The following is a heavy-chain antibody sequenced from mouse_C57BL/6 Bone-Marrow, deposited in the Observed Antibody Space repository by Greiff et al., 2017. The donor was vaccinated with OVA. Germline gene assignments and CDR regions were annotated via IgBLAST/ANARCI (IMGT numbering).Heavy chain of an antibody. V-gene: IGHV1-50*01. CDR3: AYILYYYGSSFYYFDY. CDR2: IVPSDSYT. CDR1: GYTFTRYW. J-gene: IGHJ2*01. Sequence: VQLQQPGAELVKPGASVKLSCKASGYTFTRYWMPWVQPRPGQGLEWCGEIVPSDSYTNSNQKLKGKATLTVATSSSTAYMQLSSLTSEDSAVYYCAYILYYYGSSFYYFDYWGQGTTLTVSS. D-gene: IGHD1-1*01.